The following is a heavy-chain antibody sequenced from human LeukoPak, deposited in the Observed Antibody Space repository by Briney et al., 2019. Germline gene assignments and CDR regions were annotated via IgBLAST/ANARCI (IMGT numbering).Heavy chain of an antibody. J-gene: IGHJ4*02. Sequence: ASVKVSCKASGYTFINYAIHWVRQAPGQGLEWMGWINAGNGNTRYSQKLQDRVTITRDTSANTVYMELSSLRSEDTAVYFCARGLLWFGELSPPGYWGQGTLVTVSS. V-gene: IGHV1-3*01. CDR3: ARGLLWFGELSPPGY. D-gene: IGHD3-10*01. CDR1: GYTFINYA. CDR2: INAGNGNT.